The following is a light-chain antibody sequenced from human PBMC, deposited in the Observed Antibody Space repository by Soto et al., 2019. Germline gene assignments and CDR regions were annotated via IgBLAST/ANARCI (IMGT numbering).Light chain of an antibody. CDR1: SSNIGSNY. CDR2: RNN. V-gene: IGLV1-47*01. CDR3: AAWDDSLSGRYV. J-gene: IGLJ1*01. Sequence: QSVLTHPPSASGTHGQRVTISCSGSSSNIGSNYVYWYQQLPGTAPKLLIYRNNQRPSGVPDRFSGSKSGTSASLAISGLRSEDEADYYCAAWDDSLSGRYVFGTGTKVTVL.